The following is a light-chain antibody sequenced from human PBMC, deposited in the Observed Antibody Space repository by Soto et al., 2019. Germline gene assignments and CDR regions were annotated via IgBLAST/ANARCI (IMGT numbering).Light chain of an antibody. CDR1: QSVSSSY. V-gene: IGKV3-20*01. Sequence: IVLTQSPGTLSLSPGERATLSCRASQSVSSSYLVWYQQKPGQPPRLLIYGASSRATGIPDRFSGSGSGTDFTLTISRLEPEDFAVYYCQQYGKTFGQGTKVDIK. CDR3: QQYGKT. CDR2: GAS. J-gene: IGKJ1*01.